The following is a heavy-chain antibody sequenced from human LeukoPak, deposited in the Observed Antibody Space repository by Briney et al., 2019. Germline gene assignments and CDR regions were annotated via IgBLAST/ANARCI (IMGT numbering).Heavy chain of an antibody. CDR3: ARGGVSGYSYGLDY. Sequence: GGSLRLSCAASGFTFTSYAMNWVRQAPGKGLEWVSGINWNGGSTGYADSVKGRFTISRDNAKNSLYLQMNSLRAEDTALYHCARGGVSGYSYGLDYWGQGTLVTVSS. V-gene: IGHV3-20*01. CDR1: GFTFTSYA. D-gene: IGHD5-18*01. J-gene: IGHJ4*02. CDR2: INWNGGST.